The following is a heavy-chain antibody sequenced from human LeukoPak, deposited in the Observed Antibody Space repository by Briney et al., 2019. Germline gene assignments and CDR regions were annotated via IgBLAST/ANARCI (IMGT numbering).Heavy chain of an antibody. D-gene: IGHD3-10*02. CDR2: ISGGGDAT. CDR3: AELGITMIGGV. V-gene: IGHV3-23*01. Sequence: GGSLRLSCAASDFSFITYAMSWVRQAPGKGLEWVSTISGGGDATYYADSVKGRFTISRDNSKNTLYLQMNSLRVEDTAVYYCAELGITMIGGVWGKGTTVTISS. CDR1: DFSFITYA. J-gene: IGHJ6*04.